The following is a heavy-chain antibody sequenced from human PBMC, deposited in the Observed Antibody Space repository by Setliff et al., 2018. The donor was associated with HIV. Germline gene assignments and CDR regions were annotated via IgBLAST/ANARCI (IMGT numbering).Heavy chain of an antibody. CDR3: ASLLGYCSGGSCYSGWFDP. J-gene: IGHJ5*02. D-gene: IGHD2-15*01. CDR2: IYYSGST. CDR1: GGSISSYY. V-gene: IGHV4-59*01. Sequence: SETLSLTCTVSGGSISSYYWCWIRQPPGKGLEWIGYIYYSGSTNYNPSLKSRVTISVDTSKNQFSLKLSSVTAADTAVYYCASLLGYCSGGSCYSGWFDPWGQGTLVTVS.